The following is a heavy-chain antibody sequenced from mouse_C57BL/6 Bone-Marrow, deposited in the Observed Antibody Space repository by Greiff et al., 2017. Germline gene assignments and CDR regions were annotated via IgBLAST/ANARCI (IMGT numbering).Heavy chain of an antibody. CDR1: GYSITSDY. Sequence: EVKLMESGPGLAKPSQTLSLTCSVTGYSITSDYWNWIRKFPGNKLEYMGYISYSGSTYYNPSLKSRISLTRDTSKNQYYLQLNCVTTEDTATYYCARYAPLYYGSSQYYFDYWGQGTTLTVSS. V-gene: IGHV3-8*01. J-gene: IGHJ2*01. D-gene: IGHD1-1*01. CDR2: ISYSGST. CDR3: ARYAPLYYGSSQYYFDY.